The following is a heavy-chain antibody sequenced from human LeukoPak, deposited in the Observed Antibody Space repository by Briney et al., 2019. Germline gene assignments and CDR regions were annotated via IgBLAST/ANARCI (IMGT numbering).Heavy chain of an antibody. J-gene: IGHJ4*02. CDR3: ARQGSGLDY. D-gene: IGHD6-19*01. CDR1: GASIRSYY. CDR2: IYYSANT. Sequence: SETLSLTCSVSGASIRSYYWSWVRQPPGKGLVWIGYIYYSANTNYNPSLKSRVTISVDTSKNQISLKLSSVTAADTAVYYCARQGSGLDYWGQGTLVTVSS. V-gene: IGHV4-59*08.